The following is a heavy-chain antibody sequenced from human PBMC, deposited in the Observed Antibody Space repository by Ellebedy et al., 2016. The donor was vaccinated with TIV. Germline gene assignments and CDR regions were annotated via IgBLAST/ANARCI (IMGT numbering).Heavy chain of an antibody. J-gene: IGHJ5*02. V-gene: IGHV4-39*07. Sequence: SETLSLTXTVSGGSISSSSYYWGWIRQPPGKGLEWIGSIYYSGSTNYNPSLKSRVTMSVDTSKNQFSLKLSSVTAADTAVYYCASTMVRGVWGNWFDPWGQGTLVTVSS. CDR2: IYYSGST. CDR3: ASTMVRGVWGNWFDP. D-gene: IGHD3-10*01. CDR1: GGSISSSSYY.